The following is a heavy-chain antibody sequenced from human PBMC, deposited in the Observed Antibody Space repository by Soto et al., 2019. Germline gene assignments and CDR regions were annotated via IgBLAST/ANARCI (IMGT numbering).Heavy chain of an antibody. D-gene: IGHD5-12*01. CDR1: GGSISSGGYY. CDR3: ARVATIRSVYYYYGMDV. V-gene: IGHV4-31*03. J-gene: IGHJ6*02. Sequence: NPSETLSLTCTVSGGSISSGGYYWSWIRQHPGKGLEWIGYIYYSGSTYYNPSLKSRVTISVDTSKNQFSLKLSSVTAADTAVYYCARVATIRSVYYYYGMDVWGQGTTVTVPS. CDR2: IYYSGST.